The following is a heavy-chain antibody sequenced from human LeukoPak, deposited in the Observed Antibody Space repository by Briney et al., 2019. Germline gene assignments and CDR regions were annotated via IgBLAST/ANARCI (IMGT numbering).Heavy chain of an antibody. CDR3: ARDTPYGDYGDY. D-gene: IGHD4-17*01. J-gene: IGHJ4*02. V-gene: IGHV3-21*01. CDR2: ISSSSGYI. Sequence: GGSLRLSCAASGFTFSSYSMNWVRQAPGKGLEWVSSISSSSGYIYYADSVKGRFTISRDNAKNSLYLQMNSLRAEDTAVYYCARDTPYGDYGDYWGQGTLVTVSS. CDR1: GFTFSSYS.